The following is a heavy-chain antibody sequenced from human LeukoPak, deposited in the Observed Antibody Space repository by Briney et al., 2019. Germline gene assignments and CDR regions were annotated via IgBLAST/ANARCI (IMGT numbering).Heavy chain of an antibody. CDR2: ISYDG. Sequence: PGGSLRLSCAASGFSFSTYGMHWVRQAPGKGLEWEAVISYDGNYADSVEGRFTISRDNSKNTLYLQMNSLRAEDTAVYYCAKGHSSGWWYFDYWGQGTLVTVSS. D-gene: IGHD6-19*01. CDR3: AKGHSSGWWYFDY. CDR1: GFSFSTYG. V-gene: IGHV3-30*18. J-gene: IGHJ4*02.